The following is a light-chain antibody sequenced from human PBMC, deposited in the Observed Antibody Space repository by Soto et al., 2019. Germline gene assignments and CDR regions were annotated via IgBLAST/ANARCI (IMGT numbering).Light chain of an antibody. J-gene: IGKJ2*01. Sequence: DIQVTQSPSTLTSSVGDRVTISXRVSHSIDKALAWYQQKPGKAPNXXYDXASSLDSGVPSRFSGSGCGTEFTLTISSLQADDVATYCCQQYYCYLTFGQGTKVDI. CDR2: XAS. CDR3: QQYYCYLT. V-gene: IGKV1-5*03. CDR1: HSIDKA.